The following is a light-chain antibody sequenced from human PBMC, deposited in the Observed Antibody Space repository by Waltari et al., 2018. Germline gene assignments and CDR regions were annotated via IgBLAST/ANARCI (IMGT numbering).Light chain of an antibody. CDR3: QTGGHGAWV. CDR2: VNSDGSH. J-gene: IGLJ3*02. Sequence: QLVLTQSPSASASLGASVKLTCTLSSGHSSNVIAWLQQRPETGPRYLMKVNSDGSHTKGDEIPDRFAVSSSGAGRYLTISNLQSEDEADYFCQTGGHGAWVFGGGTTLTVL. V-gene: IGLV4-69*01. CDR1: SGHSSNV.